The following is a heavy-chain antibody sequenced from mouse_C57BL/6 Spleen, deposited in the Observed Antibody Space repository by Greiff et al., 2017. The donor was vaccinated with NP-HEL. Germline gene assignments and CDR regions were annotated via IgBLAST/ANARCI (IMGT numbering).Heavy chain of an antibody. D-gene: IGHD4-1*01. V-gene: IGHV1-69*01. CDR3: ARGSASWDVGFAY. Sequence: QVQLQQPGAELVMPGASVKLSCKASGYTFTSYWMHWVKQRPGQGLEWIGEIDPSDSYTNYNQKFKGKSTLTVDKSSSTAYMQLSSLTSEDSAVYYCARGSASWDVGFAYWGQGTLVTVSA. J-gene: IGHJ3*01. CDR2: IDPSDSYT. CDR1: GYTFTSYW.